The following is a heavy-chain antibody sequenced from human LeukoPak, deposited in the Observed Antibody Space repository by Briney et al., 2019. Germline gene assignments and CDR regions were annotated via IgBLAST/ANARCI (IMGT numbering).Heavy chain of an antibody. D-gene: IGHD3-3*01. CDR2: IRYDGSNK. Sequence: GGSLRLSCAASGFTFSSYGMHWVRQAPGKGLEWVAFIRYDGSNKYYADSVKGRFTISRDNSKNTLYLQMNSLRAEDTAVYYRATIWSGYTMAFDYWGQGTLVTVSS. J-gene: IGHJ4*02. V-gene: IGHV3-30*02. CDR1: GFTFSSYG. CDR3: ATIWSGYTMAFDY.